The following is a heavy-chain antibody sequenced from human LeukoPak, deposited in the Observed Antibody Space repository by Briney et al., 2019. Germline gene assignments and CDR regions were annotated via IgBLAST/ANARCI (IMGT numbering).Heavy chain of an antibody. CDR3: ARDAFGYSSGHPTYYFDY. Sequence: GASVKVSCKASGYTFTSYYMHWVRQAPGQGLEWMGIINPSGGSTSYAQKFQGRVTMTRDTSTSTVYMELSSLRSEDTAVYYCARDAFGYSSGHPTYYFDYWGQGTLVTVSS. D-gene: IGHD6-19*01. J-gene: IGHJ4*02. CDR2: INPSGGST. V-gene: IGHV1-46*01. CDR1: GYTFTSYY.